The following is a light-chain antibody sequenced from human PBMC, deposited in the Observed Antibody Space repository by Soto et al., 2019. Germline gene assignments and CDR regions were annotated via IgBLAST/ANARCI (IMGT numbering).Light chain of an antibody. CDR3: QRYNNWWT. CDR1: QSVSNN. Sequence: EIVMTQSPATLSASPGERATLSCRASQSVSNNLAWYHQKPGQAPRLLIYGASTRATGIPARFSGSGSGTEFTLAVSSLQPEDFAVYYCQRYNNWWTFGQGTKVEIK. CDR2: GAS. V-gene: IGKV3-15*01. J-gene: IGKJ1*01.